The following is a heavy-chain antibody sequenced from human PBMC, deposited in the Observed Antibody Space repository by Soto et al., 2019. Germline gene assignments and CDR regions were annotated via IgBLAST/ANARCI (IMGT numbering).Heavy chain of an antibody. CDR3: ASLTYYYDSSGYDFDY. CDR1: GFTFSSYA. CDR2: ISYDGSNK. Sequence: QVQLVESGGGVVQPGRSLRLSCAASGFTFSSYAMHWVRQAPGKGLEWVAVISYDGSNKYYADSVKGRFTISRDNSKNTLYLQMNSLRAEDTAVYYCASLTYYYDSSGYDFDYWGQGTLVTVSS. J-gene: IGHJ4*02. V-gene: IGHV3-30-3*01. D-gene: IGHD3-22*01.